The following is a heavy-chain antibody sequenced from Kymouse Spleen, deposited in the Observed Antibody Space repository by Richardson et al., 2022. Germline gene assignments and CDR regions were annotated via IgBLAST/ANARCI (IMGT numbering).Heavy chain of an antibody. J-gene: IGHJ4*02. D-gene: IGHD2-2*02. CDR2: IWYDGSNK. CDR3: ARDGYCSSTSCYPFDY. Sequence: QVQLVESGGGVVQPGRSLRLSCAASGFTFSSYGMHWVRQAPGKGLEWVAVIWYDGSNKYYADSVKGRFTISRDNSKNTLYLQMNSLRAEDTAVYYCARDGYCSSTSCYPFDYWGQGTLVTVSS. CDR1: GFTFSSYG. V-gene: IGHV3-33*01.